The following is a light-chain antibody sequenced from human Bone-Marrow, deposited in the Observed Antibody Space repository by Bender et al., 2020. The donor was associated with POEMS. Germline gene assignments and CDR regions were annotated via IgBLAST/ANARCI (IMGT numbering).Light chain of an antibody. CDR2: SDN. J-gene: IGLJ2*01. CDR1: SSNIGANT. Sequence: QTDLSQPPSASGAPGQRITISCSGSSSNIGANTVTWYQQLPGSAPRLLIYSDNQRPSGVPDRFSGSKSGTSASLAISGLQSEDEADYYCCSYAGSNTIIFGGGTKLTVL. CDR3: CSYAGSNTII. V-gene: IGLV1-44*01.